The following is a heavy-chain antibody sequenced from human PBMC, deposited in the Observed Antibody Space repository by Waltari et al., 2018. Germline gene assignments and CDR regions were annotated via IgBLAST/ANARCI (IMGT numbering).Heavy chain of an antibody. D-gene: IGHD3-22*01. CDR3: AKVYYYDSSGYFDY. V-gene: IGHV3-21*04. J-gene: IGHJ4*02. Sequence: EVQLVESGGGLVKPGGSLRLSCAASGFTFSSYRMNWVRQAPGKGLEWVSSISSSSSYIYYADSVKGRFTISRDNAKNSLYLQMNSLRAEDTALYYCAKVYYYDSSGYFDYWGQGTLVTVSS. CDR1: GFTFSSYR. CDR2: ISSSSSYI.